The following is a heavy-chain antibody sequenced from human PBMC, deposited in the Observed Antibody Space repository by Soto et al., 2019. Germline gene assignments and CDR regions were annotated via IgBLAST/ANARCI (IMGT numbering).Heavy chain of an antibody. CDR3: ARGFLNYYDSSGYP. CDR1: GGSISIYY. V-gene: IGHV4-59*01. J-gene: IGHJ4*02. Sequence: KPSETLSLFCTVSGGSISIYYWSWIRHPPGKGLEWIGYIYYSGSTNYNPSLKSRVTISVDTSKNQFSLKLSSVTAADTAVYYCARGFLNYYDSSGYPWSQGTLVTVSS. CDR2: IYYSGST. D-gene: IGHD3-22*01.